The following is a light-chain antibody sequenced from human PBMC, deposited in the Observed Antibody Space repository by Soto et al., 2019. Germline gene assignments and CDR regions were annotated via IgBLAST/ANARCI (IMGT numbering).Light chain of an antibody. V-gene: IGLV2-23*02. J-gene: IGLJ2*01. Sequence: QSVLTQPASVSGSSGQSITISCTGTTSDVGTYNLVSWYQQYPGKAPQVVISEVTKRPSGVSDRFSGSKSGNMASLTISGLQAEDEADYYCRSYAGTGTWIFGGGTQLTVL. CDR1: TSDVGTYNL. CDR3: RSYAGTGTWI. CDR2: EVT.